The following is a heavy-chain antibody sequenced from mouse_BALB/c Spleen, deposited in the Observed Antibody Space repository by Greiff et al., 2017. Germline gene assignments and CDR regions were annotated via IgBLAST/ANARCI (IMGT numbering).Heavy chain of an antibody. CDR2: ISSGSSTI. D-gene: IGHD1-1*01. CDR1: GFTFSSFG. CDR3: ARWVRSYAMDY. Sequence: EVKLVESGGGLVKLGGSLKLSCAASGFTFSSFGMHWVRQAPEKGLEWVAYISSGSSTIYYADTVKGRFTISRDNPKNTLFLQMTSLRSEDTAMYYCARWVRSYAMDYWGQGTSVTVSS. J-gene: IGHJ4*01. V-gene: IGHV5-17*02.